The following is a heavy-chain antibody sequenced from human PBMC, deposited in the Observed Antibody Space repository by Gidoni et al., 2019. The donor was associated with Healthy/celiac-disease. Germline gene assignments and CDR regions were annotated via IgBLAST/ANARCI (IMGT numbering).Heavy chain of an antibody. CDR2: ISGSGGST. D-gene: IGHD3-22*01. CDR3: AKLNHMDSSGYYRYYFDY. J-gene: IGHJ4*02. CDR1: GFTFSSYA. Sequence: EVQLLESGGGLVQPGGSLRLSCAASGFTFSSYAMSWVRQAPGKGLEWVSAISGSGGSTYYADSVKGRFTISRDNSKNTLYLQMNSLRAEDTAVYYCAKLNHMDSSGYYRYYFDYWGQGTLVTVSS. V-gene: IGHV3-23*01.